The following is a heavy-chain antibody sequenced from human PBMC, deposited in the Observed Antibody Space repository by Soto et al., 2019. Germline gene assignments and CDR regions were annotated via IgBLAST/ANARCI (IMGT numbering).Heavy chain of an antibody. V-gene: IGHV1-69*06. CDR2: IIPVFRTT. Sequence: GASVKVSCKASGGTSSYAINWVRQAPGQGLEWMVGIIPVFRTTKYAQKFLGRVTITADKSTSTAYMERSSLRCEYMAVYNCASRNYYDSSGYPYDFDYWGQGTLVTVS. J-gene: IGHJ4*02. CDR1: GGTSSYA. CDR3: ASRNYYDSSGYPYDFDY. D-gene: IGHD3-22*01.